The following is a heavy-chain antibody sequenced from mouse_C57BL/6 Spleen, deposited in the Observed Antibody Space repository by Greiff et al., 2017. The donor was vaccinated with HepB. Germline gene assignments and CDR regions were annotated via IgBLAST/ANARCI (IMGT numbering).Heavy chain of an antibody. CDR3: ARSPSPYDYGGDY. D-gene: IGHD2-4*01. CDR2: INPSSGYT. J-gene: IGHJ4*01. CDR1: GYTFTSYW. Sequence: VQLQESGAELAKPGASVKLSCKASGYTFTSYWMHWVKQRPGQGLEWIGYINPSSGYTKYNQKFKDKATLTADKSSSTAYMQLSSLTYEDSAVYYCARSPSPYDYGGDYWGQGTSVTVSS. V-gene: IGHV1-7*01.